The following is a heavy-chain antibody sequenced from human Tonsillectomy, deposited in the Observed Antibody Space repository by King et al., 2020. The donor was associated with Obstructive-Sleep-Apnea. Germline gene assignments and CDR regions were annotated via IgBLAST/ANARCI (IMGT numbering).Heavy chain of an antibody. CDR3: ARGTYYYDSSGPRQDYFDY. Sequence: KESGSSVKVSCKASGGTFSSYAISWVRQAPGEGLEWMGGIIPIFGQANSAQKFQGRVTITADESTSTAYMELSSLRSEDTAVYYCARGTYYYDSSGPRQDYFDYWGQGTLVTVSS. CDR2: IIPIFGQA. V-gene: IGHV1-69*01. D-gene: IGHD3-22*01. CDR1: GGTFSSYA. J-gene: IGHJ4*02.